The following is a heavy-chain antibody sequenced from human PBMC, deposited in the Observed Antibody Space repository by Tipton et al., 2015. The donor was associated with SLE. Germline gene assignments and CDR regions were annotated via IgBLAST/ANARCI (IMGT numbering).Heavy chain of an antibody. D-gene: IGHD7-27*01. CDR3: ARDRLTGDLSY. J-gene: IGHJ4*02. V-gene: IGHV3-21*01. Sequence: SVKGRFTIARDNAKNSVSLQMNSLRAEDTAVYYCARDRLTGDLSYWGQGTLVTVSS.